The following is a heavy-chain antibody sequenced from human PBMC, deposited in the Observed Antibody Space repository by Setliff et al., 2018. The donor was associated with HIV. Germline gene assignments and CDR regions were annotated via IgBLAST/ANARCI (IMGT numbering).Heavy chain of an antibody. Sequence: GASVKVSCKASGYSFTRNFVHWVRQAPGQRLEWMGWINAGNGNTKYSQKFQGRVTITRDTSATTAYMELSSLRSEDTAVYYCARDHRPNYYDNSGSPGYWGQGTLVTVSS. CDR3: ARDHRPNYYDNSGSPGY. D-gene: IGHD3-22*01. CDR2: INAGNGNT. V-gene: IGHV1-3*01. CDR1: GYSFTRNF. J-gene: IGHJ4*02.